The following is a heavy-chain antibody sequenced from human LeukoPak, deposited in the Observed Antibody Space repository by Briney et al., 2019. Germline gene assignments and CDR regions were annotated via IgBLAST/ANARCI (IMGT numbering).Heavy chain of an antibody. J-gene: IGHJ3*02. CDR3: ASSVDVDAFDI. CDR1: LGTFNDYA. V-gene: IGHV1-69*04. Sequence: SSVKVSRKASLGTFNDYAINWVRQAPAQGLEWMGRIIPILRIANYAQKFQGRVTITADKSTSTAYLELSSLRSEDTAMYYCASSVDVDAFDIWGQGTMVTVSS. CDR2: IIPILRIA. D-gene: IGHD6-25*01.